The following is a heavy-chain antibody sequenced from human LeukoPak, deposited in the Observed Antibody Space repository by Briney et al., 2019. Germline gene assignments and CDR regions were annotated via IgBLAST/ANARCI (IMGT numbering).Heavy chain of an antibody. CDR1: GFTFSSYA. V-gene: IGHV3-23*01. D-gene: IGHD1-1*01. CDR3: ARHQTDWNGGFDY. CDR2: ISGSGGST. Sequence: PGGSLRHSCAASGFTFSSYAMSWVRQAPGKGLEWVSAISGSGGSTYYADSVKGRFTISRDNSKNTLYLQMNSLRAEDTAVYYCARHQTDWNGGFDYWGQGTLVTVSS. J-gene: IGHJ4*02.